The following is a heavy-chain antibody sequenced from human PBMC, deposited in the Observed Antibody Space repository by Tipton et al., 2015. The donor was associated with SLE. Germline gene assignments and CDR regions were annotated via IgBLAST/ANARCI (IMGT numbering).Heavy chain of an antibody. J-gene: IGHJ4*02. Sequence: LRLSCTVPGGSISSYYWSWIRQPPGKGLEWIGYIYYSGSTNYNPSLKSRVTISVGTSKNQFSLKLSSVTAADTAAYYCARGRGSSSSGHYWGQGTLVTVSS. D-gene: IGHD6-6*01. CDR1: GGSISSYY. V-gene: IGHV4-59*12. CDR3: ARGRGSSSSGHY. CDR2: IYYSGST.